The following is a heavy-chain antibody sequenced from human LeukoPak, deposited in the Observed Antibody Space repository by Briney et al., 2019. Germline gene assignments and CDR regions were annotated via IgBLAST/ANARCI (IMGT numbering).Heavy chain of an antibody. D-gene: IGHD3-16*02. CDR1: GGSISSYY. J-gene: IGHJ4*02. V-gene: IGHV4-4*07. CDR2: IYTSGRT. Sequence: PETLSLTCIVSGGSISSYYWSWSRQPAGKGREWIGRIYTSGRTNYNPSLKSRVTMSVDTSKHQLSLKLSSVTAADTAVYYCATERKAYYDYVWGSYRYTYFDYWGQGTLVTVSS. CDR3: ATERKAYYDYVWGSYRYTYFDY.